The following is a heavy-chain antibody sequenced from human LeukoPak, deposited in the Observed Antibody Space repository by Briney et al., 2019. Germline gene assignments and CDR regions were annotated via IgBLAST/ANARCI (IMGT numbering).Heavy chain of an antibody. J-gene: IGHJ4*02. Sequence: PSETLSLTCTVSGYSISSGYYWGWIRQPPGKGLEWIGSIYHSGSTYYNPSLKSRVTISVDTSKNQFSLKLSSVTAADTAAYYCARDVRGVIDYWGQGTLVTVSS. D-gene: IGHD3-10*01. CDR3: ARDVRGVIDY. CDR1: GYSISSGYY. V-gene: IGHV4-38-2*02. CDR2: IYHSGST.